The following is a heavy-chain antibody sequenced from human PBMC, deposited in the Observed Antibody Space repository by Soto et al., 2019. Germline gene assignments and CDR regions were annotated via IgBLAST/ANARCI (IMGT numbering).Heavy chain of an antibody. D-gene: IGHD2-21*02. J-gene: IGHJ6*02. CDR1: GGSFSGYY. CDR3: ARGAYCGGDCFSGGMDV. CDR2: INHSRST. Sequence: QVQLQQWGAGLLKPSETLSLTCAVYGGSFSGYYRSWIRQPPGKGLEWIGEINHSRSTNYNPSLKRRVTISADTSNNQFSLKLSSVSAADTAVYYCARGAYCGGDCFSGGMDVWGQGTTVTVSS. V-gene: IGHV4-34*02.